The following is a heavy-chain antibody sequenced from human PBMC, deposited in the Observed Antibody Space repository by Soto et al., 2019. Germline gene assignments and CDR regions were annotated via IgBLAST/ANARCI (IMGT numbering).Heavy chain of an antibody. CDR2: IYSGGST. CDR3: ARDRMA. D-gene: IGHD5-12*01. Sequence: EVQLVESGGGLVQPGGSLRLSCAASGFTVSSNYMSWVRQAPGKGLEWVSVIYSGGSTYYADSVKGRFTISRDESKNTLYLRMNSLRAEDRDVYYWARDRMAWGQGAVVTVSS. J-gene: IGHJ4*02. V-gene: IGHV3-66*01. CDR1: GFTVSSNY.